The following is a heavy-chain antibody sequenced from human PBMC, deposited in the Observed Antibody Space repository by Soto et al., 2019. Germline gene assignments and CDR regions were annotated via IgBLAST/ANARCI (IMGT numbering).Heavy chain of an antibody. D-gene: IGHD3-10*01. J-gene: IGHJ6*02. CDR3: ARGPRGYVYYHGMDV. CDR1: GGSISSYY. V-gene: IGHV4-4*07. CDR2: IDTSGTT. Sequence: SETLSLTCTVSGGSISSYYCSWIRQSAGKGLEWIGRIDTSGTTNYNPSLKSRVTMSVGASKNQFSLNLSSVTAADTAVYYCARGPRGYVYYHGMDVWGQGTTVTVSS.